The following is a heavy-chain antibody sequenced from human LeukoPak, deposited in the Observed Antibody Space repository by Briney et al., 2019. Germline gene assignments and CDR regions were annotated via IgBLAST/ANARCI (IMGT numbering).Heavy chain of an antibody. CDR1: GGSISSSSYY. D-gene: IGHD6-19*01. V-gene: IGHV4-61*02. Sequence: SETLSLTCTVSGGSISSSSYYWSWIRQPAGKGLEWIGRIYTSGTTNYNPSLKSRVTISVDTSKNQFSLNLSSVTAADTAVYYCARGISSGWYGGWFDPWGQGTLVTVSS. CDR3: ARGISSGWYGGWFDP. J-gene: IGHJ5*02. CDR2: IYTSGTT.